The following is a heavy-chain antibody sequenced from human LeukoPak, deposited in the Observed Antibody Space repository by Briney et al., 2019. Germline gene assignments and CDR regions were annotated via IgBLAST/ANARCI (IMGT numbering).Heavy chain of an antibody. CDR1: GFTFSSYG. V-gene: IGHV3-30*02. Sequence: PGGSLRLSCAASGFTFSSYGMHWVRQAPGKGLEWVAFIRYDGSNKYYADSVKGRFTISRDNSKNTLYLQMNSLRAEDTAVYYCAKDRSGSYPRRFDYWGQGTLVTVSS. CDR3: AKDRSGSYPRRFDY. J-gene: IGHJ4*02. CDR2: IRYDGSNK. D-gene: IGHD1-26*01.